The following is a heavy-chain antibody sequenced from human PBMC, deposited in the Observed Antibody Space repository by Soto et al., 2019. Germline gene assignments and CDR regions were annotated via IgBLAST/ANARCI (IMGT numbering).Heavy chain of an antibody. Sequence: LETLSLTCTVSGGSISSYYWSWIRQPPGKGLEWIGYIYYSGSTNYNPSLKSRVTISVDTSKNQFSLKLSSVTAADTAVYYCARESYDFWSGYYSGAHYGMDVWGQGTTVTVSS. CDR3: ARESYDFWSGYYSGAHYGMDV. V-gene: IGHV4-59*01. CDR2: IYYSGST. CDR1: GGSISSYY. J-gene: IGHJ6*02. D-gene: IGHD3-3*01.